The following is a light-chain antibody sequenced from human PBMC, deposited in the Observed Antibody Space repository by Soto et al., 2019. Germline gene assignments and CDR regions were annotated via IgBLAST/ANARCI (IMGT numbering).Light chain of an antibody. J-gene: IGKJ1*01. Sequence: DIQMTQCPSTLSASVWYRVTITCGASRSIGSWLSWYQKKPGKGRRRLIYGAWHLGRWVGSTWGFSAYCTEXRLTXXNLQPADFATYYCQQYNNYSPKTFGQGTKVDIK. CDR1: RSIGSW. V-gene: IGKV1-5*01. CDR3: QQYNNYSPKT. CDR2: GAW.